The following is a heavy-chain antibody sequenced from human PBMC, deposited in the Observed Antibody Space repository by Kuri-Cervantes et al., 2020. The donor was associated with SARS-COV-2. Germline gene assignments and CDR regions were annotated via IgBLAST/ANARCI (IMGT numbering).Heavy chain of an antibody. CDR1: GFTFSTYS. D-gene: IGHD3-16*01. V-gene: IGHV3-21*01. Sequence: GESLKISCAASGFTFSTYSMTWVRQAPGKGLEWVSSISSSSSQRYYVDSVKGRFTISRDNAKNSLYLQMNSLRAEDTAVYYCASLLSGGGAHLYYFHMDAWGKGTSVTVSS. CDR2: ISSSSSQR. CDR3: ASLLSGGGAHLYYFHMDA. J-gene: IGHJ6*03.